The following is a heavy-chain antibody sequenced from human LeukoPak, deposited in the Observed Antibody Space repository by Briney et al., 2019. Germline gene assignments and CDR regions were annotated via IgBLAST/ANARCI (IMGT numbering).Heavy chain of an antibody. V-gene: IGHV3-48*04. D-gene: IGHD3-22*01. J-gene: IGHJ4*02. Sequence: GGSLRLSCAASGFTFSSYSMNWVRQAPGKGLEWVSYISSSSSTIYYADSVKGRFTISRDNAKNSLYLQMNSLRAEDTAVYYCARSLRRSYYDSSGYDYWGQGTLVTVSS. CDR1: GFTFSSYS. CDR2: ISSSSSTI. CDR3: ARSLRRSYYDSSGYDY.